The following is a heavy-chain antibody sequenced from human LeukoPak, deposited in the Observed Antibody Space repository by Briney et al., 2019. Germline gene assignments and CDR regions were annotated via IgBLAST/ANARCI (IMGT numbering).Heavy chain of an antibody. V-gene: IGHV4-39*01. J-gene: IGHJ4*02. CDR1: GGSISSSSYY. Sequence: KPSETLSLTCTVSGGSISSSSYYWGWIRQPPGKGLEWIGSIYYSGSTYYNPSLKSRVTISVDTSKNQFSLKLSSVTAADTAVYYCARTSIGYCSSTSCRWEDYWGQGTLVTVSS. D-gene: IGHD2-2*01. CDR2: IYYSGST. CDR3: ARTSIGYCSSTSCRWEDY.